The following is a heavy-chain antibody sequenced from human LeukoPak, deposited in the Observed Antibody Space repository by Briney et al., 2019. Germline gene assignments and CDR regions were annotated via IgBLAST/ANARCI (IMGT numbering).Heavy chain of an antibody. CDR2: INPNSGGT. V-gene: IGHV1-2*02. CDR1: GYTFTGYF. D-gene: IGHD2-2*01. Sequence: ASVKVSCKASGYTFTGYFMHWVRQAPGQGLEWMGWINPNSGGTNYAQKFQGRVTMTRDTSISTAYMELSRLRSDDTAVYYCASSIVYCSSTSCYFNWGHGTLVTVSS. J-gene: IGHJ4*01. CDR3: ASSIVYCSSTSCYFN.